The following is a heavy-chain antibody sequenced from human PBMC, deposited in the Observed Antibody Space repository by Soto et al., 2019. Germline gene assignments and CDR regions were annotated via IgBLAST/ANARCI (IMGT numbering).Heavy chain of an antibody. Sequence: EVQLVQSGAEVKKPGESLRISCQGSGYSFTSYWIGWVCQRPGKGLEWMGRINPSDSYTTYSPSFQGHVTISTDKYFSTAYLQWSGLKASDTAMYYCARLGYCTGTSCYTFDSWGQGTLVAVSS. J-gene: IGHJ4*02. CDR2: INPSDSYT. V-gene: IGHV5-10-1*03. CDR1: GYSFTSYW. CDR3: ARLGYCTGTSCYTFDS. D-gene: IGHD2-2*02.